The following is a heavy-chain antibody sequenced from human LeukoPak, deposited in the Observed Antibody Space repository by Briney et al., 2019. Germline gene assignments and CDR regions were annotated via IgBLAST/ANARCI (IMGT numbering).Heavy chain of an antibody. D-gene: IGHD2-21*01. CDR3: ATPYCGTISCLDVFDV. CDR2: MYYSGST. J-gene: IGHJ3*01. V-gene: IGHV4-31*03. Sequence: SETLSLTCTVSGVSISSDKYYWSWIRQRPGKGLEWIGYMYYSGSTPYNPSLKSRASISIDGPKSQFSLRLTSVTAADTAVYYCATPYCGTISCLDVFDVWGQGTTVTVSS. CDR1: GVSISSDKYY.